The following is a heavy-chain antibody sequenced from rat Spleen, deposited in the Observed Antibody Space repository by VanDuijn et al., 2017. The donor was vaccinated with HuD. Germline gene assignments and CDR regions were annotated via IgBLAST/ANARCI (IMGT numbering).Heavy chain of an antibody. D-gene: IGHD1-5*01. CDR1: GFTFKNYW. V-gene: IGHV5-31*01. J-gene: IGHJ2*01. CDR2: ITKTGGDT. CDR3: TRGEGKTDY. Sequence: EVQLVESGGGLVQPGRSLKLSCVASGFTFKNYWMTWIRQAPGKGLEWVASITKTGGDTYYPDSVKGRFTIYRDNAKTTLYLQMDSLRSEDTATYYCTRGEGKTDYWGQGVMVTVSS.